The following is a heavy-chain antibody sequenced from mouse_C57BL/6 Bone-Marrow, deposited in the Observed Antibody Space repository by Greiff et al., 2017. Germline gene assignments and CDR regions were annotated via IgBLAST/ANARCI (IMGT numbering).Heavy chain of an antibody. D-gene: IGHD1-1*01. V-gene: IGHV1-74*01. Sequence: QVQLQQPGAELVKPGASVKVSCKASGYTFTSYWMHWVKQRPGQGLEWIGRIHPSDSDTNYNQKFKGKATLTVDKSSSTAFMQLSSLTSSASAVYFFTITPYCYGSSYRYAMDYFGQGTSLPVSS. J-gene: IGHJ4*01. CDR3: TITPYCYGSSYRYAMDY. CDR2: IHPSDSDT. CDR1: GYTFTSYW.